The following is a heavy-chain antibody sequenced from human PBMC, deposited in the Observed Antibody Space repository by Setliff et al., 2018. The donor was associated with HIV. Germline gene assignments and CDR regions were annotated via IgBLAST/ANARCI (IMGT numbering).Heavy chain of an antibody. CDR1: GFSFSTYA. D-gene: IGHD2-21*02. CDR3: ARPYLYCGGDCYSHMNAFDI. V-gene: IGHV3-30*04. CDR2: ISYDGSDK. Sequence: PGGSLRLSCVASGFSFSTYAMHWVRQTPGRGLEWVAVISYDGSDKHYADSMKGRFTISRDNSKNTLHLQMSGLRPEDSAVYYCARPYLYCGGDCYSHMNAFDIWGQGTMVTVSS. J-gene: IGHJ3*02.